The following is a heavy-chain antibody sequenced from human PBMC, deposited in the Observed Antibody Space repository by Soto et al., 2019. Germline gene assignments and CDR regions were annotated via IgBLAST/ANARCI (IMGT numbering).Heavy chain of an antibody. V-gene: IGHV4-39*01. CDR3: ARLGGSGSYYNDKRQENNRKYYYMDV. CDR1: GGSISSSSYY. CDR2: IYYSGST. D-gene: IGHD3-10*01. Sequence: SETLSLTCTVSGGSISSSSYYWGWIRQPPGKGLEWIGSIYYSGSTYYNPSLKSRVTISVDTSKNQFSLKLSSVTAADTAVYYCARLGGSGSYYNDKRQENNRKYYYMDVWGKGTTVTVSS. J-gene: IGHJ6*03.